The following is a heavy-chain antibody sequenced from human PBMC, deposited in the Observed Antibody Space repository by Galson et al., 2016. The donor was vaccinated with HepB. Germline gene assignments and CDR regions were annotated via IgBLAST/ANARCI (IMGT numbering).Heavy chain of an antibody. V-gene: IGHV4-4*02. CDR2: IHQSGTT. J-gene: IGHJ4*02. Sequence: SETLSLTCTVSGDSISTPHWWSWVRQPPGKGLEWIGEIHQSGTTNYHPPLMSRVAMSIDQSKEQLSLLLTSVRAADTAVYFCARHFPGGITRGFDYWGRGALVTVSS. CDR3: ARHFPGGITRGFDY. D-gene: IGHD1-14*01. CDR1: GDSISTPHW.